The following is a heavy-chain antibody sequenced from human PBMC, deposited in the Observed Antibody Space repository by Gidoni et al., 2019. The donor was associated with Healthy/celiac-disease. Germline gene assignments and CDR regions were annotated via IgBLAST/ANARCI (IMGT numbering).Heavy chain of an antibody. D-gene: IGHD3-10*01. V-gene: IGHV1-18*01. CDR3: ARDITIASRHFDY. CDR2: ISAYNGNT. Sequence: QQAPGQGLEWMGWISAYNGNTNYAQKLQGRVTMTTDTSTSTAYMELRSLRSDDTAVYYCARDITIASRHFDYWGQGTLVTVSS. J-gene: IGHJ4*02.